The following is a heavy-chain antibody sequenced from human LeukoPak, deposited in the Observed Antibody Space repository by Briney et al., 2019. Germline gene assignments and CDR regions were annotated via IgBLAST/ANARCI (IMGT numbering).Heavy chain of an antibody. J-gene: IGHJ4*02. CDR1: GFTVSSNY. CDR2: IYSGGST. D-gene: IGHD1-26*01. CDR3: ARDEGGGSYYSFDY. V-gene: IGHV3-66*02. Sequence: GGSLRLSCAASGFTVSSNYMSWVCQAPGKGLEWVSVIYSGGSTYYADSVKGRFTISRDNSKNTLYLQMNSLRAEDTAVYYCARDEGGGSYYSFDYWGQGTLVTVSS.